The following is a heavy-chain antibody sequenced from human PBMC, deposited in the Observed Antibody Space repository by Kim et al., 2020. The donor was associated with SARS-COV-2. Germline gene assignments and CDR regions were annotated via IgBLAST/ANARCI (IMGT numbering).Heavy chain of an antibody. J-gene: IGHJ3*02. V-gene: IGHV2-5*01. CDR2: DK. CDR3: AHRRVFGAFDI. Sequence: DKHYSPSLKSRLTITKDTSKNQVVLTMTNMEPVDTATYYCAHRRVFGAFDIWGQGTMVTVSS. D-gene: IGHD6-13*01.